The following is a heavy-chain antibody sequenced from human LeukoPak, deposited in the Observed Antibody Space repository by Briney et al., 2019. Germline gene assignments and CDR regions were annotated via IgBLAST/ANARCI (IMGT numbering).Heavy chain of an antibody. J-gene: IGHJ3*01. Sequence: PGGSLRLSCAASGFTSTNAWMSWVRQAPGKGLEWVGRMKSKTDGGTTYYAAPVKGRITISRDDSKNTLYLQMNSLKTEDTAVYYCTTHYTRTNWGQGTMVTVSS. CDR2: MKSKTDGGTT. CDR3: TTHYTRTN. CDR1: GFTSTNAW. D-gene: IGHD1-14*01. V-gene: IGHV3-15*01.